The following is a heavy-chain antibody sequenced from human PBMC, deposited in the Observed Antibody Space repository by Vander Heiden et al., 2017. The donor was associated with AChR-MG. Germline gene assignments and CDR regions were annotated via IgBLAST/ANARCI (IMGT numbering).Heavy chain of an antibody. V-gene: IGHV4-59*01. CDR2: IYYSGST. CDR1: GGSISSYY. D-gene: IGHD1-7*01. Sequence: QVQLQESGPGLVKPSETLSLTCTVPGGSISSYYWSWIRQPPGKGLEWIGYIYYSGSTNYNPSLKSRVTISVDTSKNQFSLKLSSVTAADTAVYYCARGGAWDYRDAFDIWGQGTMVTVSS. J-gene: IGHJ3*02. CDR3: ARGGAWDYRDAFDI.